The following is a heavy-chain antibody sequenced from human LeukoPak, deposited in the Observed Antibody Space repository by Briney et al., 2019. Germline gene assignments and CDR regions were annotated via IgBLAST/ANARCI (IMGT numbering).Heavy chain of an antibody. Sequence: PSQTLPLTCAVSGAYISSGSYSWNWIRQPPGKGLEWIGCIYHSGSTYYNPSLKSRVTISVDTSKNQFSLKLSSVTAADTAVYYCARGRRRDGYNSFYYYYYGMDVWGQGTTVTVSS. V-gene: IGHV4-30-2*01. CDR2: IYHSGST. CDR1: GAYISSGSYS. D-gene: IGHD5-24*01. J-gene: IGHJ6*02. CDR3: ARGRRRDGYNSFYYYYYGMDV.